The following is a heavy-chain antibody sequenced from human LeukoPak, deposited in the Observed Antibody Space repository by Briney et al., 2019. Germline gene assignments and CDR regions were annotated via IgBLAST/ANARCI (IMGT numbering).Heavy chain of an antibody. J-gene: IGHJ6*02. D-gene: IGHD2-21*01. CDR3: ARGDGALYYYYYGMDV. Sequence: SETLSLTCTVSGDSTSSDYWTWIRQPPGEGLEWIGYTYYSGSTNYNPSLKSRVTTSVDTSKNQFSLKLSSVTAADTAVYYCARGDGALYYYYYGMDVWGQGTTVTVSS. CDR2: TYYSGST. V-gene: IGHV4-59*13. CDR1: GDSTSSDY.